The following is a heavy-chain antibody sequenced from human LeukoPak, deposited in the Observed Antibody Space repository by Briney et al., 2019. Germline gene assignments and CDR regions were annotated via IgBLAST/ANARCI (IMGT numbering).Heavy chain of an antibody. V-gene: IGHV1-69*13. Sequence: SVKVSCKASGGTFSSYAISWVRQAPGQGLEWMGGIIPIFGTANYAQKFQGRVTITADESTSTAYMELSSLRSEDTAVYYCARDKGITMVRGVIIPDAFDIWGQGTMVTVSS. CDR3: ARDKGITMVRGVIIPDAFDI. J-gene: IGHJ3*02. CDR1: GGTFSSYA. CDR2: IIPIFGTA. D-gene: IGHD3-10*01.